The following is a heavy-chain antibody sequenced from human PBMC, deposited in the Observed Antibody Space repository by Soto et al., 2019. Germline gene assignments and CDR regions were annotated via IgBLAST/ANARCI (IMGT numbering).Heavy chain of an antibody. CDR1: GGSISSSRSY. CDR3: ARQAAAPGIDLWFDP. Sequence: PSETLSLTCNVSGGSISSSRSYWAWFRQPPGKELEWIANIFYAGNTYYNPSLKSRVTVSVDTSKNQFSLKLDSVTAADTAVYYCARQAAAPGIDLWFDPWGRGTLVTVSS. D-gene: IGHD6-13*01. J-gene: IGHJ5*02. V-gene: IGHV4-39*01. CDR2: IFYAGNT.